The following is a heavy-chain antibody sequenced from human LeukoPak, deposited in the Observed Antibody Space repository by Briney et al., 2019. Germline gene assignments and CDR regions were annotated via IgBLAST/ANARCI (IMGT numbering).Heavy chain of an antibody. Sequence: SETLSLTCTVSGGSISSGGYYWSWIRQHPGKGLEWIGYIYYSGSTYYNPSLKSRVTISVDTSKNQLSLKLSSVTAADTAVYYCARDSSRIGMDVWGQGTTVTVSS. CDR3: ARDSSRIGMDV. CDR2: IYYSGST. CDR1: GGSISSGGYY. V-gene: IGHV4-31*03. J-gene: IGHJ6*02.